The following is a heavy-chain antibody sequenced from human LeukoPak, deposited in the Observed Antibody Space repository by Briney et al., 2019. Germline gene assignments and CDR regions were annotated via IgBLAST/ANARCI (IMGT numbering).Heavy chain of an antibody. D-gene: IGHD4-23*01. CDR2: INPGDSDT. Sequence: GESLKISCKGSGYSFTNYWIGWVRQMPGKGLEWMGIINPGDSDTRYSPSFQGQVTISADKSISTACLQWSSLKASDTAMYYCARLGSWKIYGGNPGQDSWGQGTLVTVSS. CDR1: GYSFTNYW. J-gene: IGHJ4*02. CDR3: ARLGSWKIYGGNPGQDS. V-gene: IGHV5-51*01.